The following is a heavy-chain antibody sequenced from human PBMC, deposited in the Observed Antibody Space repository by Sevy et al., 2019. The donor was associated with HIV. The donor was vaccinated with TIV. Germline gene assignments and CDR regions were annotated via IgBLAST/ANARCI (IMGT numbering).Heavy chain of an antibody. CDR3: AREKRQDYYYYGMDV. V-gene: IGHV3-11*01. Sequence: GGSLILSCVGFGFTSSDYYMSWIRQAPGKGLEWVSYISGSGSTIDYADSVKGRFTISRDNAKNSLYLKMNSLRAEDTAVYYCAREKRQDYYYYGMDVWGQGTTVTVSS. J-gene: IGHJ6*02. CDR1: GFTSSDYY. D-gene: IGHD1-1*01. CDR2: ISGSGSTI.